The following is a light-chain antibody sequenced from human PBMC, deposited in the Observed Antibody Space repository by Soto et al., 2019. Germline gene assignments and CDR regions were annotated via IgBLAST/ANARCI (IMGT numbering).Light chain of an antibody. V-gene: IGLV2-23*02. CDR2: EVN. CDR1: ISNVGSYNL. Sequence: QSALTQPASVSGSPGQSITISCTGTISNVGSYNLVSWYQQHPGKAPKLIIYEVNKRPSGVSNRFSGSKSGNTASLTISGVQDEDEADYYCYSYEGGRVFGGGTKVTVL. CDR3: YSYEGGRV. J-gene: IGLJ3*02.